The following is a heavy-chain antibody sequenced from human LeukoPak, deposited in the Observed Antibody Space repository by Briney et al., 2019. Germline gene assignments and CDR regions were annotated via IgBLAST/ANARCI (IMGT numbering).Heavy chain of an antibody. CDR3: ARLRFTMIVVDY. CDR1: GFSISSGGYY. J-gene: IGHJ4*02. CDR2: IYYSGST. V-gene: IGHV4-31*03. Sequence: SETLSLTCTVSGFSISSGGYYWSWIRPRQGQGLVWIGYIYYSGSTYYNPSLKSRVTISVDTSKNQSSLKLSCGTAADTAVYYCARLRFTMIVVDYWGEGTGVTVSS. D-gene: IGHD3-22*01.